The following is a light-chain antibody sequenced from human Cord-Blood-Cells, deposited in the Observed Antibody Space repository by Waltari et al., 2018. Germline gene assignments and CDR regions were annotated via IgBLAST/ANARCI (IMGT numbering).Light chain of an antibody. V-gene: IGLV2-23*01. CDR3: CSYAGSSTWV. Sequence: QSALTQPASVSGSPGQSITLSCTGTSSDVGSYNLFPWYQQHPGKAPKPLIYEGSKRPSGVSNRFSGSKSGNTASLTISGLQAEDEADYYCCSYAGSSTWVFGGGTKLTVL. CDR2: EGS. J-gene: IGLJ3*02. CDR1: SSDVGSYNL.